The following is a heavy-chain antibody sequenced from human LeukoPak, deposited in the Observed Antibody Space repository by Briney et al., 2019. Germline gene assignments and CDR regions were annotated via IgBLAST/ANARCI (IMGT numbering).Heavy chain of an antibody. Sequence: PSDTLSLTCAVSGGSISSINWWSWVRQPPGKGLEWIGEIYHSGGTNYNPSLKSRVTISVDKSKNQFSLKLSSVTAADTAVYYCARVSFMVRGVIDYWGQGTLVTVSS. D-gene: IGHD3-10*01. CDR3: ARVSFMVRGVIDY. V-gene: IGHV4-4*02. J-gene: IGHJ4*02. CDR1: GGSISSINW. CDR2: IYHSGGT.